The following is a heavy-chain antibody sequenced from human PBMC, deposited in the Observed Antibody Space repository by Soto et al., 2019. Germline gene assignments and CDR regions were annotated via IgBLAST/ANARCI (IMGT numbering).Heavy chain of an antibody. V-gene: IGHV3-66*01. CDR3: ARALLPHDAFDI. CDR2: IYSGGST. CDR1: GFTVSSNY. J-gene: IGHJ3*02. Sequence: EVQLVESGGGLVQPGGSLRLSCAASGFTVSSNYMSWVRQAPGRGLEWVSVIYSGGSTYYADSVKGRFTISRDNSKNTLYLQMNSLRAEDTAVYYCARALLPHDAFDIWGQGTMVTVSS.